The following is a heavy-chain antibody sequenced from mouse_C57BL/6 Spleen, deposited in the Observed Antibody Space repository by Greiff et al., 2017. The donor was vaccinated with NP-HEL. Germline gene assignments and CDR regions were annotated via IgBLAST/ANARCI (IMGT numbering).Heavy chain of an antibody. CDR1: GFTFSDYG. Sequence: DVKLQESGGGLVQPGGSLKLSCAASGFTFSDYGMAWVRQAPRKGPEWVAFISNLAYSIYYADTVTGRFTISRENAKNTLYLEMSSLRSEDTAMYYCARHSWDGFAYWGQGTLVTVSA. D-gene: IGHD4-1*01. J-gene: IGHJ3*01. CDR2: ISNLAYSI. CDR3: ARHSWDGFAY. V-gene: IGHV5-15*01.